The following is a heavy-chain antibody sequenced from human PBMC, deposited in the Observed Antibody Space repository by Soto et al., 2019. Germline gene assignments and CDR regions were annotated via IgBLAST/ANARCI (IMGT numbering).Heavy chain of an antibody. D-gene: IGHD3-10*02. J-gene: IGHJ5*02. CDR2: IYYSGST. CDR3: ARAVLFPRNWFDP. V-gene: IGHV4-61*01. Sequence: SETLSLTCTVSGGSVSSGSYYWSWIRQPPWKGLEWIGYIYYSGSTNYNPALKSRVTIPVNTSKNQFTLKLSSVTAADTAVYYCARAVLFPRNWFDPWGQGTLVTVSS. CDR1: GGSVSSGSYY.